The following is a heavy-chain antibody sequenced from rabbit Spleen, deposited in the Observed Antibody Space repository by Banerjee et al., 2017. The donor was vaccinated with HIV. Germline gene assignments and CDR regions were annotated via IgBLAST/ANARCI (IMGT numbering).Heavy chain of an antibody. CDR3: ARDAAGREDFNL. Sequence: QEQLVESGGGLVQPEGSLTLTCKASGFSFSGSGYMCWVRQAPGKGLEWIGCIDAVGSDSTYYATWAKGRFTISRTSSTTVTLQMTSLTAADTATYFCARDAAGREDFNLWGQGTLVTVS. CDR1: GFSFSGSGY. J-gene: IGHJ4*01. D-gene: IGHD4-2*01. V-gene: IGHV1S45*01. CDR2: IDAVGSDST.